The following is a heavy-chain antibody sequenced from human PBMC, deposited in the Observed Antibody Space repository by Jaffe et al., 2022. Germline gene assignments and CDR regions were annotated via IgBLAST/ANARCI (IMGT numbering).Heavy chain of an antibody. Sequence: QVQLQESGPGLVKPSGTLSLTCAVSGGSISSSNWWSWVRQPPGKGLEWIGEIYHSGSTNYNPSLKSRVTISVDKSKNQFSLKLSSVTAADTAVYYCARAPPYYYGSDYYYYMDVWGKGTTVTVSS. CDR1: GGSISSSNW. J-gene: IGHJ6*03. D-gene: IGHD3-10*01. CDR2: IYHSGST. CDR3: ARAPPYYYGSDYYYYMDV. V-gene: IGHV4-4*02.